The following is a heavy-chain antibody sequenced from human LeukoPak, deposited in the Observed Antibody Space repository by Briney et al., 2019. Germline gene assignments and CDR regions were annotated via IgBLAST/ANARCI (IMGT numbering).Heavy chain of an antibody. J-gene: IGHJ4*02. CDR3: AKRGVVIRVILVGFHKEAYYFDS. CDR2: ISGSGGST. D-gene: IGHD3-22*01. V-gene: IGHV3-23*01. Sequence: GGSLRLSCAVSGITLSNYGMNWVRQAPGKGLEWVAGISGSGGSTNYADSVKGRFTISRDSSKNTLYLQMNSLRAEDTAVYFCAKRGVVIRVILVGFHKEAYYFDSWGQGALVTVSS. CDR1: GITLSNYG.